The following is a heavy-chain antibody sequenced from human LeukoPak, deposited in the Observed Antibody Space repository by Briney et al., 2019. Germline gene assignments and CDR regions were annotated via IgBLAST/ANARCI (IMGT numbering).Heavy chain of an antibody. CDR1: GFTFSSYA. Sequence: PGGSLRLSCAASGFTFSSYAMHWVRQAPGKGLEWVALISYDVSNKYYAESVKGRFTISRDNSKNTLYLQMNSLRAEDTAVYYCRCGSGAFDIWGQGTMVTVSS. J-gene: IGHJ3*02. CDR2: ISYDVSNK. V-gene: IGHV3-30-3*01. D-gene: IGHD3-10*01. CDR3: RCGSGAFDI.